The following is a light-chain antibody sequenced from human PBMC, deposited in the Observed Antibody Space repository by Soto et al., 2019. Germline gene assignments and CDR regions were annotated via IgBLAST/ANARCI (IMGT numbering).Light chain of an antibody. CDR1: QSVGSS. V-gene: IGKV3-11*01. CDR3: QQYNNWPPWT. CDR2: GAS. J-gene: IGKJ1*01. Sequence: EIVLTQSPGTLSLSPGERATLSCRASQSVGSSLSWYQQKPGQAPRLLFYGASNRATAIPDRFSGSGSGTDFTLTISSLEPEDFAVYYCQQYNNWPPWTFGQGTKVDIK.